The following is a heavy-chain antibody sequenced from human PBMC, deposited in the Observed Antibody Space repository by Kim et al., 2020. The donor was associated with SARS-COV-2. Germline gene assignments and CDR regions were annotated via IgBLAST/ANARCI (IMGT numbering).Heavy chain of an antibody. CDR3: AKGRRPSRLPLVRYGMDV. J-gene: IGHJ6*02. Sequence: GGSLRLSCAASGFTFSIYAMSWVRQAPGKGLEWVSAISGSGGSTYYADSVKGRFTISRDNSKNTLYLQMNSLRAEDTAVYYCAKGRRPSRLPLVRYGMDVWGQGTTVTVSS. CDR1: GFTFSIYA. CDR2: ISGSGGST. V-gene: IGHV3-23*01. D-gene: IGHD3-10*02.